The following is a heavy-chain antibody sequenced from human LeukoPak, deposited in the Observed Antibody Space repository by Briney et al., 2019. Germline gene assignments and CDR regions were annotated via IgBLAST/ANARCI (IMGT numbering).Heavy chain of an antibody. Sequence: SETLSLTCAVYVGSVSGYYWRWIRQPPGKGLEWIGEISHRGRTHYNPSLKGRVTMSVDTSKNQFALEVDSVTAADTAVYYCARVPLYFLEPFDYWGQGILVTVSS. J-gene: IGHJ4*02. CDR1: VGSVSGYY. CDR2: ISHRGRT. V-gene: IGHV4-34*01. CDR3: ARVPLYFLEPFDY. D-gene: IGHD3-3*01.